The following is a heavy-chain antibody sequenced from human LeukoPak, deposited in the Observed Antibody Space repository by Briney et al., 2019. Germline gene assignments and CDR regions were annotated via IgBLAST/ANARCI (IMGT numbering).Heavy chain of an antibody. J-gene: IGHJ3*02. D-gene: IGHD7-27*01. CDR1: GGSFSGYY. Sequence: PSETLSLTCAVYGGSFSGYYWSWIRQSPGKGLEWIGEINHSGSNTNYNPPLKIRITIEVDTSKNEFSLRLSSVTAADTVVYYCARDDWGGLDAFDIGGQGTRVTVSS. V-gene: IGHV4-34*01. CDR2: INHSGSNT. CDR3: ARDDWGGLDAFDI.